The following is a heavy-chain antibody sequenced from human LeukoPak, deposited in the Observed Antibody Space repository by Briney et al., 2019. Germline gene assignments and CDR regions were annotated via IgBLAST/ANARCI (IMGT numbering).Heavy chain of an antibody. CDR3: AKGGIAVTGTSYYYYMDV. D-gene: IGHD6-19*01. CDR2: ISGSGDYT. Sequence: GGSLRLSCAASGFTFSSYGMSWVRQAPGKGLEWVSAISGSGDYTYYADSVKGRFTISRDNSKNTLYLQMNSLRAEDTAVYYCAKGGIAVTGTSYYYYMDVWGKGTTVTISS. V-gene: IGHV3-23*01. J-gene: IGHJ6*03. CDR1: GFTFSSYG.